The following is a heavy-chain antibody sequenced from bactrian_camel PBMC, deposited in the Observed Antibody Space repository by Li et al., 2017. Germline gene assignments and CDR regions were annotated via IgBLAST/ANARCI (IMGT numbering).Heavy chain of an antibody. CDR2: VLSDGSP. D-gene: IGHD2*01. CDR3: AADQGLGYLTLFKYYYHS. J-gene: IGHJ6*01. V-gene: IGHV3S55*01. Sequence: VQLVESGGGSVQAGGSLRLSCTSSLNRGCMGWFRQSPGKEPEGVAAVLSDGSPLYTDSVKGRFTISLDSAENALYLQMNCLKPEDTAMYYCAADQGLGYLTLFKYYYHSWGQGTQVTVS. CDR1: LNRGC.